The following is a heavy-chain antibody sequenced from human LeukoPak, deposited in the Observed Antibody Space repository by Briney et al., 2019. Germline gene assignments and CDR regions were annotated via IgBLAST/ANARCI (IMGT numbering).Heavy chain of an antibody. D-gene: IGHD2-15*01. V-gene: IGHV4-59*01. CDR2: IYYSGST. CDR1: GGSISSYY. J-gene: IGHJ6*02. CDR3: AREDIVVVVAVTGGMDV. Sequence: PSETLSLTCTVSGGSISSYYWSWIRQPPGKGLEWIGYIYYSGSTNYNPSLKSRVTISVDTSKNQFSLKLSSVTAADTAVYHCAREDIVVVVAVTGGMDVWGQGTTVTVSS.